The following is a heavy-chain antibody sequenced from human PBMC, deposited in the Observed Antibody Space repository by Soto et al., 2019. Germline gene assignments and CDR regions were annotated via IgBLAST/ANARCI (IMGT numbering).Heavy chain of an antibody. CDR2: ISSSSSYI. CDR3: ARDYGDFSYYYYGMDV. V-gene: IGHV3-21*01. J-gene: IGHJ6*02. D-gene: IGHD4-17*01. CDR1: GFTFSSYG. Sequence: VQLVESGGGVVQPGRSLRLSCAASGFTFSSYGMNWVRQAPGKGLEWVSSISSSSSYIYYADSVKGRFTISRDNAKNSLYLQMNSLRAEDTAVYYCARDYGDFSYYYYGMDVWGQGTTVTVSS.